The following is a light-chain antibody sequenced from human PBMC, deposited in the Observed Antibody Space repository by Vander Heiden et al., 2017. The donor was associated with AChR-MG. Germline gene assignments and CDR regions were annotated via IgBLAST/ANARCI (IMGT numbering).Light chain of an antibody. Sequence: AIRMTQSPSSLSTSRGDRVTITCRASQGIHSYLAWYQQKPGKAPKLLIYAASTLRSGVPSRFSGSGSGTDFTLTISCLQSEDFATYFSQQYYSYPRTFGQGTKV. J-gene: IGKJ1*01. V-gene: IGKV1-8*01. CDR2: AAS. CDR1: QGIHSY. CDR3: QQYYSYPRT.